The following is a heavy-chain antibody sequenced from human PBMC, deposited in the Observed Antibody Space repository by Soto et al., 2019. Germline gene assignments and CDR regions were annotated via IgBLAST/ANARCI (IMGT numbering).Heavy chain of an antibody. D-gene: IGHD3-10*01. CDR1: GHLFNNHW. CDR3: ARGYFDSGHGYDL. CDR2: IFTRDSET. Sequence: GESLKISCKGPGHLFNNHWIGWVRQTPGKGLEWMGLIFTRDSETKTSPSFQGHVSFSVDNSINTVYLQWTSLKTTDTGIYFCARGYFDSGHGYDLWGQGTLVTDS. J-gene: IGHJ5*02. V-gene: IGHV5-51*01.